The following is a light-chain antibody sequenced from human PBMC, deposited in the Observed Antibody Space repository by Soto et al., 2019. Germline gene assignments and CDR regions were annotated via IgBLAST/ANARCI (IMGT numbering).Light chain of an antibody. Sequence: DIVMTQSPVSLPVTPGEPASISCRSSQSLLHSHGYTYLDWYLQKPGQSPQLLIYMGSTRASGVPDSFSGSGSDTDFTLKISRVEAEDVGVYYCMQALQLPLTFGGWTKVELK. CDR1: QSLLHSHGYTY. J-gene: IGKJ4*01. CDR2: MGS. V-gene: IGKV2-28*01. CDR3: MQALQLPLT.